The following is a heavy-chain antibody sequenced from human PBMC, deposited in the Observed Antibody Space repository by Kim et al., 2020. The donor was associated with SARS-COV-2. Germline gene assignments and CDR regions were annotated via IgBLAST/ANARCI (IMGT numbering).Heavy chain of an antibody. CDR3: ASLVTGTFDY. Sequence: GGSLRLSCAASGFTFSDHYMDWVRQAPGKGLEWVGRIRNKADSYTTEYAASVKGRFTISRDDSKNSLYLQMNSLKTEDTAVYFCASLVTGTFDYWGQGSLVTVSS. D-gene: IGHD1-1*01. V-gene: IGHV3-72*01. CDR2: IRNKADSYTT. CDR1: GFTFSDHY. J-gene: IGHJ4*02.